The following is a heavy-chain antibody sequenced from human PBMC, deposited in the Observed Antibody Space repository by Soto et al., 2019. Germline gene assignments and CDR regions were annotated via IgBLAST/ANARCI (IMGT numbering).Heavy chain of an antibody. D-gene: IGHD2-15*01. Sequence: QVQLQESGPRLVKPSQTLSLTCTVSGGSISSGNYYWSWIRQPPGKGLEWIGFISYSGSTYYGTSLTSRVTISVDSSKSQFSLNLSFVTAADTAVYYFATMGTPATGLYFFDYCGQGSLVTVSS. V-gene: IGHV4-30-4*01. CDR2: ISYSGST. CDR3: ATMGTPATGLYFFDY. CDR1: GGSISSGNYY. J-gene: IGHJ4*02.